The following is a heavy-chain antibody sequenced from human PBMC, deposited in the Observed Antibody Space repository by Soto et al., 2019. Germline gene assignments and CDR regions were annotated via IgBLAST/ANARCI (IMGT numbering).Heavy chain of an antibody. CDR3: AKHRGSYYSYYYGMDV. J-gene: IGHJ6*02. CDR2: ISGSGGST. Sequence: EVQLLESGGGLVQPGGSLRLSCAASGFTFSSYAMSWVRQAPGKGLEWVSAISGSGGSTYYADSVKGRFTISRDNSKNTLYLQINSLRAEDTAVYYCAKHRGSYYSYYYGMDVWGQGTTVTVSS. CDR1: GFTFSSYA. V-gene: IGHV3-23*01. D-gene: IGHD1-26*01.